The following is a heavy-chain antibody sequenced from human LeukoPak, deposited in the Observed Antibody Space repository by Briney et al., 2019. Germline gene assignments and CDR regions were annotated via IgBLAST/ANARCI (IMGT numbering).Heavy chain of an antibody. D-gene: IGHD1-26*01. V-gene: IGHV1-69*04. CDR1: GGTFSSYA. J-gene: IGHJ4*02. CDR2: IIPILGIA. Sequence: ASVKVSCKASGGTFSSYAISWVRQAPGQGREWMGRIIPILGIANYAQKFQGRVTITADKSTSTAYMELSSLRSEDTAVYYCASPLGSGSYSSFGYWGQGTLVTVSS. CDR3: ASPLGSGSYSSFGY.